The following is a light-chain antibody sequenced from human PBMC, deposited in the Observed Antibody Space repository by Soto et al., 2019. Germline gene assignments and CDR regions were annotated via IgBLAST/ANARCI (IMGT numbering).Light chain of an antibody. CDR2: SNN. CDR1: SSNIGSNT. J-gene: IGLJ2*01. Sequence: QSVLTQPPSASGTPGQRVTISCSGSSSNIGSNTVNWYQQLPGTAPKLLIYSNNHRPSGVPDRFSGSKSGTSASLAISGLQSEDEDDHYCAAWDDSLNGLVFGGGTKLTVL. CDR3: AAWDDSLNGLV. V-gene: IGLV1-44*01.